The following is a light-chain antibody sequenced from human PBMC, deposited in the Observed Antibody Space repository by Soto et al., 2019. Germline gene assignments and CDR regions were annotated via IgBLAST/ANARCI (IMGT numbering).Light chain of an antibody. Sequence: MTQSPATVSMSIAEGATLSCRASQSVSSNLTWYQQKPGQAPRLLIYGASTRATGVPARLSGSGSGTECTLTISSLQSEDFAVYYCQQYSAWWTFGQGTKVDIK. CDR1: QSVSSN. V-gene: IGKV3-15*01. J-gene: IGKJ1*01. CDR2: GAS. CDR3: QQYSAWWT.